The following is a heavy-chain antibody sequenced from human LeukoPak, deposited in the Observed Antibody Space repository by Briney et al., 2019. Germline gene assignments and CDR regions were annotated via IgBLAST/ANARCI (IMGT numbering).Heavy chain of an antibody. CDR3: ARGRTTFFDY. V-gene: IGHV3-30*04. J-gene: IGHJ4*02. CDR1: GFTFSSYA. Sequence: GGSLRLSCAASGFTFSSYAMSWVRQAPGKGLEWVALISYDGSNKYYADSVKGRFTISRDNAKNSLYLQMNSLRAEDTAVYYCARGRTTFFDYWGQGTLVTVSS. CDR2: ISYDGSNK. D-gene: IGHD2/OR15-2a*01.